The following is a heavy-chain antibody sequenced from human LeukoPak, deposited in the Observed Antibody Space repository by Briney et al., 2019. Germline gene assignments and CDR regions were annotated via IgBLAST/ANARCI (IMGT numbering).Heavy chain of an antibody. J-gene: IGHJ4*02. CDR2: ISANNGDT. CDR3: ARDFFHGHCAGLSCFLLDY. Sequence: VASVKVSCKASGYTFTRYAISWVRQAPGQGLEWMGWISANNGDTNSAQKFQGRVTMTTDTSTSTAYMELRSLRSDDTAVYYCARDFFHGHCAGLSCFLLDYWGQGSLVTVSS. V-gene: IGHV1-18*01. CDR1: GYTFTRYA. D-gene: IGHD2-15*01.